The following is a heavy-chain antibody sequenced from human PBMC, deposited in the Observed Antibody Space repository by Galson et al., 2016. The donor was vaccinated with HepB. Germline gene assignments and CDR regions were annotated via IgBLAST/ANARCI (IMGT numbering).Heavy chain of an antibody. V-gene: IGHV3-11*01. CDR3: ARDGCSTTTCYSDYYYYHGLDV. Sequence: FLRLSCAASNFMFSDYPMSWIRQAPGKGLEWISYISGSGRTIYYPDSMRGRSTVSRDNAKNPLFLQLNSLRAEDTAVYYCARDGCSTTTCYSDYYYYHGLDVWGKGTPVTVSS. J-gene: IGHJ6*04. CDR2: ISGSGRTI. D-gene: IGHD2-2*01. CDR1: NFMFSDYP.